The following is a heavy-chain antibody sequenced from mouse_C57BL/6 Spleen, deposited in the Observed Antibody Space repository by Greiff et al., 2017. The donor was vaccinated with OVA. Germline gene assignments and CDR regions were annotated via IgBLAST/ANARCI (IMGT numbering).Heavy chain of an antibody. J-gene: IGHJ4*01. CDR3: ARGGEDTVDQGAMDY. CDR2: IYPSDSET. V-gene: IGHV1-61*01. CDR1: GYTFTSYW. Sequence: QVQLKQPGAELVRPGSSVKLSCKASGYTFTSYWMDWVKQRPGQGLEWIGNIYPSDSETHYNQKFKDKATLTVDKSSSTAYMQLSSLTSEDSAVYYCARGGEDTVDQGAMDYWGQGTSVTVSS. D-gene: IGHD1-1*01.